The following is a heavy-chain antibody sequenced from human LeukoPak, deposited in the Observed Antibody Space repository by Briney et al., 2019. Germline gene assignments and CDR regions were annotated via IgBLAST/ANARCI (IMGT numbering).Heavy chain of an antibody. V-gene: IGHV3-48*03. D-gene: IGHD3-22*01. CDR3: ARERDDYYDSSGLGSLGAFDI. CDR1: GFTFSSYE. J-gene: IGHJ3*02. Sequence: GGSLRLSCAASGFTFSSYEMNWVRQAPGKGLEWVSYISSSGSTIYYADSVKGRFTISRDNAKNSLYLQMNSLRAEDTDVYYCARERDDYYDSSGLGSLGAFDIWGQGTMVTASS. CDR2: ISSSGSTI.